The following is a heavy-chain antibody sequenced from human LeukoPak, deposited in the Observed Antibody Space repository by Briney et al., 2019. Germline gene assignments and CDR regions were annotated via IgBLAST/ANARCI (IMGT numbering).Heavy chain of an antibody. CDR2: IYYSGST. CDR3: ARATGRIAAAAIDY. CDR1: GGSISSYY. D-gene: IGHD6-13*01. V-gene: IGHV4-59*01. Sequence: SETPSLTCTVSGGSISSYYWSWVRQPPGKGLEWIGYIYYSGSTNYNPSLKSRVTISVDTSKNQFSLKLSSVTAADTAVYYCARATGRIAAAAIDYWGQGTLVTVSS. J-gene: IGHJ4*02.